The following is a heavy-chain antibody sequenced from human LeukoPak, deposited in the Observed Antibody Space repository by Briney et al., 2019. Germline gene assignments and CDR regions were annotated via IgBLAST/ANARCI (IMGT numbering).Heavy chain of an antibody. CDR3: AKSSIQLWSLTG. D-gene: IGHD5-18*01. J-gene: IGHJ4*02. V-gene: IGHV3-11*01. CDR1: GFTFSDYY. Sequence: GGSLRLSCAASGFTFSDYYMSWIRQAPGKGLEWVSYISSSGSTIYYADSVKGRFTISRDNAKNSLYLQMNSLRAEDTALYYCAKSSIQLWSLTGWGQGTLVTVSS. CDR2: ISSSGSTI.